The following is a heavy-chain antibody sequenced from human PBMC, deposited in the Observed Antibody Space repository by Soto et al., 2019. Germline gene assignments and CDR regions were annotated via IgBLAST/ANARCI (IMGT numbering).Heavy chain of an antibody. CDR3: ARVTSMVRGVIDNGFDP. CDR1: GGTFSSYA. CDR2: IIPMYGPA. V-gene: IGHV1-69*01. J-gene: IGHJ5*02. D-gene: IGHD3-10*01. Sequence: QVPLVQSGAEVKKPGSSVTVSCKASGGTFSSYAIHWVRQAPGQGLEWMGGIIPMYGPAKYAQRFPGRVTITADESTTTVYMELTSLTSQDTAVYSCARVTSMVRGVIDNGFDPWGHGTLVTVSS.